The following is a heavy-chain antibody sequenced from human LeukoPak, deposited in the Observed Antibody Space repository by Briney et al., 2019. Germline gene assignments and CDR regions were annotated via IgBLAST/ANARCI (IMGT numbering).Heavy chain of an antibody. Sequence: GGSLRLSCAASGFTFRSYGMHWVRQAPGKGLEYVSAISSNGGRTYYANSVKGRFTISRDNSRNTLYLQMGSLRAEDMAVYYCATYYYDSGGFHFHHWGQGTLVAVSS. J-gene: IGHJ1*01. CDR3: ATYYYDSGGFHFHH. V-gene: IGHV3-64*01. CDR1: GFTFRSYG. D-gene: IGHD3-22*01. CDR2: ISSNGGRT.